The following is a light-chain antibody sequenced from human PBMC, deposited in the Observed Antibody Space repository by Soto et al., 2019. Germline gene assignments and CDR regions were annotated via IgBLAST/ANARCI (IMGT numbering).Light chain of an antibody. CDR2: GAS. CDR1: QSVSSGH. CDR3: QPYNNWPLT. V-gene: IGKV3-15*01. Sequence: EIVLTQSPGTLSLSPGERATLSCRASQSVSSGHLAWYQQKPGQAPRLLIYGASTRATGIPARFSGSRSGAEFTLTINSLQSEDFAVYYCQPYNNWPLTFGGGTKVDIK. J-gene: IGKJ4*01.